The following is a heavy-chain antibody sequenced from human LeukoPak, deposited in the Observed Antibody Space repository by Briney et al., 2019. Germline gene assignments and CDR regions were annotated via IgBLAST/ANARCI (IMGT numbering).Heavy chain of an antibody. D-gene: IGHD2-15*01. V-gene: IGHV3-48*03. CDR2: ISSSGSTI. CDR3: ASPGYCSGGSCY. J-gene: IGHJ4*02. CDR1: GFTFSSYE. Sequence: AGGSLRLSCAASGFTFSSYEMNWVRQAPGKGLEWVSCISSSGSTIYYADSVKGRFTISRDNAKNSLYLQMNSLRAEDTAVYYCASPGYCSGGSCYWGQGTLVTVSS.